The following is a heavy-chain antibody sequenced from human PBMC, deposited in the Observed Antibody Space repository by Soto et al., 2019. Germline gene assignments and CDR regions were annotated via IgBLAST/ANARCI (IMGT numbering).Heavy chain of an antibody. CDR3: ARYHDNLTGHLDY. CDR1: AFTFSKYC. J-gene: IGHJ4*02. D-gene: IGHD3-9*01. V-gene: IGHV3-74*01. CDR2: INPDGATI. Sequence: GWCLRLSCRASAFTFSKYCLHWCRHAPRKGLVWVARINPDGATISYGGSAEGRLTISRDNAKNTLYLEMTGLSAEDKAVYYCARYHDNLTGHLDYWGQGTVVTVSS.